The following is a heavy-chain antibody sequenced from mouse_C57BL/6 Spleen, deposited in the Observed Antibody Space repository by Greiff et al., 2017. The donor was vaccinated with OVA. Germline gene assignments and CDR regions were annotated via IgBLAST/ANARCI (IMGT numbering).Heavy chain of an antibody. CDR3: ARSEDAMDY. V-gene: IGHV1-64*01. CDR1: GYTFTSYW. CDR2: IHPNSGST. J-gene: IGHJ4*01. Sequence: VQLQQSGADLVQPGASVKLSCTASGYTFTSYWMHWVMQSPGQGLEWIGMIHPNSGSTNYNEKFKSKGTLTVEKSSSTAYMQLSSLTSEDSAVYYCARSEDAMDYWGQGTSVTVSS.